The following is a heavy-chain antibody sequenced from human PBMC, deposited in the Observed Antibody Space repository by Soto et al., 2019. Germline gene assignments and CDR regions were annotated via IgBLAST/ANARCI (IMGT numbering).Heavy chain of an antibody. V-gene: IGHV3-21*01. D-gene: IGHD2-15*01. CDR1: GFTFSSYS. CDR2: ISSSSSYI. CDR3: ARGVGGSDSWYFDY. Sequence: EVQLVESGGGLVKPGGSLRLSCAASGFTFSSYSMNWVRQAPGKGLEWDSSISSSSSYIYYADSVKGRFTISRDNAKNSLYLPMNSLRAEDTAVYYCARGVGGSDSWYFDYWGQGTLVTVSS. J-gene: IGHJ4*02.